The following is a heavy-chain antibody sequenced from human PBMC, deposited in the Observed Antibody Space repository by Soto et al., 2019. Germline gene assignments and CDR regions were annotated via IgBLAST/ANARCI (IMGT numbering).Heavy chain of an antibody. CDR1: GGSFSGYY. CDR3: ARGIDY. J-gene: IGHJ4*02. CDR2: INHSGST. V-gene: IGHV4-34*01. Sequence: LLQLRETLSLTCAVYGGSFSGYYWSWIRQPPGKGLEWIGEINHSGSTNYNPSLKSRVTISVDTSKNQFSLKLSSVTAADTAVYYCARGIDYWGQGTLVTVSS.